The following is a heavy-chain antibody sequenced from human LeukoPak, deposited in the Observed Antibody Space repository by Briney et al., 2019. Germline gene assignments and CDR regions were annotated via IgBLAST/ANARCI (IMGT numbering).Heavy chain of an antibody. CDR3: ASTSEGYCSGGSCYATPYFDY. D-gene: IGHD2-15*01. J-gene: IGHJ4*02. CDR1: GGSISSYY. Sequence: PSETLSLTCTVSGGSISSYYWSWIRQPPGKGLEWIGNIYYSGSTNYNPSLKSRVTISVDTSKNQFSLKLSSVTAADTAVYYCASTSEGYCSGGSCYATPYFDYWGQGTLVTVSS. V-gene: IGHV4-59*01. CDR2: IYYSGST.